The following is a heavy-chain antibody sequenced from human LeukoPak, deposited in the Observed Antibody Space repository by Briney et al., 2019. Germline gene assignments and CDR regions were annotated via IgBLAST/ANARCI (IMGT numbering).Heavy chain of an antibody. V-gene: IGHV4-61*10. J-gene: IGHJ4*02. D-gene: IGHD6-13*01. CDR3: ARQSGPHTGYSSSWAFDY. CDR1: GGSISSGSYY. CDR2: IYYSGST. Sequence: PSETLSLTCTVSGGSISSGSYYWSWIRQPAGKGLEWIGYIYYSGSTNYNPSLKSRVTISVGTSKNQFSLKLSSVTAADTAVYYCARQSGPHTGYSSSWAFDYWGQGTLVTVSS.